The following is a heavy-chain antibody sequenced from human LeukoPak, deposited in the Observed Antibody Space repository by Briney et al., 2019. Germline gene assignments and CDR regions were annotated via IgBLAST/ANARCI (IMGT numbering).Heavy chain of an antibody. Sequence: GGSLRLSCAASGFTFGSYAMSLVRQAPGKGLEWVSAISGSGGSTYYADSVKGRFTISRDNSKNTLYLQMNSLRAEDTAVYYCAKRSRDVVLGYMDVWGKGTTVTVSS. D-gene: IGHD2-15*01. J-gene: IGHJ6*03. V-gene: IGHV3-23*01. CDR1: GFTFGSYA. CDR3: AKRSRDVVLGYMDV. CDR2: ISGSGGST.